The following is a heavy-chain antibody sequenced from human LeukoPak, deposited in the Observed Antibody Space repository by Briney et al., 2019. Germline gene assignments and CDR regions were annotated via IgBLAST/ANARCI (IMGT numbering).Heavy chain of an antibody. CDR3: ARGGIVGATTDDAFDI. D-gene: IGHD1-26*01. CDR1: GGSISSYY. J-gene: IGHJ3*02. Sequence: SETLSLTCTVSGGSISSYYWSWIRQPPGKGLEWIGYIYYSGSTNYNPSLKSRVTISVDTSKNQFSLKLSSVTAADTAVYYCARGGIVGATTDDAFDIWGQGIMVTVSS. CDR2: IYYSGST. V-gene: IGHV4-59*01.